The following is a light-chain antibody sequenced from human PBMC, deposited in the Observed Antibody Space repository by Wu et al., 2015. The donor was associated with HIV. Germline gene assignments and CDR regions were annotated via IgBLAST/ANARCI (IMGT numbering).Light chain of an antibody. J-gene: IGKJ1*01. V-gene: IGKV3-11*01. CDR3: QHRSNWPT. CDR2: DAS. CDR1: LSVRTH. Sequence: EIVLTQSPGTLSLSPGERATLSCRASLSVRTHLAWYQQRPGQAPRLLIFDASLRATGIPARFSGSGSGTDFTLTISSLEPEDFAVYYCQHRSNWPTFGQGTKVEIQ.